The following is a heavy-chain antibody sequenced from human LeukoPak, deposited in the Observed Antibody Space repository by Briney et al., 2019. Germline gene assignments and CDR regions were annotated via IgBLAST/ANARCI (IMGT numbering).Heavy chain of an antibody. J-gene: IGHJ4*02. CDR1: GFTFDDYA. V-gene: IGHV3-9*01. CDR3: AKDRSYYGSGSYYNGDRYFDY. Sequence: PGGSLRLSCAASGFTFDDYAMRWVRQAPGKGLEWVSGISWNSGSIGYADSVKGRFTVSRDNAKNSLYLQMNSLRAEDTALYYCAKDRSYYGSGSYYNGDRYFDYWGQGTLVTVSS. D-gene: IGHD3-10*01. CDR2: ISWNSGSI.